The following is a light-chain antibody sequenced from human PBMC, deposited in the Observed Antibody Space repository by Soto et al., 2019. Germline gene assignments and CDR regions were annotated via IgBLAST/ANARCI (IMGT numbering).Light chain of an antibody. CDR3: SSYTSSSTLDVV. CDR1: SSDVGGYNY. CDR2: DVS. J-gene: IGLJ2*01. V-gene: IGLV2-14*01. Sequence: QSALTQPASVPGSPGQSITISCTGTSSDVGGYNYVSWYQQHPGKSPKLMIYDVSNRPSGVYKGLSVYKSGDTASLTISGIQAEDEADYYCSSYTSSSTLDVVFGGGTKLTVL.